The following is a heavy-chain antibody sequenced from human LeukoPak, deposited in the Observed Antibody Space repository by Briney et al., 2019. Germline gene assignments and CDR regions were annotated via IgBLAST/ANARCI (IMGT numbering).Heavy chain of an antibody. D-gene: IGHD6-13*01. CDR2: IIPIFGTT. J-gene: IGHJ4*02. Sequence: GSSVKVSCKASGGTFSSYGISWVRQAPGQGLEWMGRIIPIFGTTNYAQKFQGRVTITTDESTSTAYMEPSSLRSENTAVYYCARDLRGYSSNWYDVDYWGQGTLVTVSS. CDR3: ARDLRGYSSNWYDVDY. CDR1: GGTFSSYG. V-gene: IGHV1-69*05.